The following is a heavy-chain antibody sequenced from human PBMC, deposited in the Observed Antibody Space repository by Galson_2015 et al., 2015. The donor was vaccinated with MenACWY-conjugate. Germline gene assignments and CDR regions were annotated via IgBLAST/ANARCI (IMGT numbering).Heavy chain of an antibody. CDR1: GFPFSTYD. Sequence: SLRLSCAASGFPFSTYDMHWVRHATGKGLEWVSHINNDGTTTNYADSVKGRFTISRDNARDTVFLQMNSLTAEDRAVYYCARGGFYETLDSWGQGTLVAVSS. V-gene: IGHV3-74*01. D-gene: IGHD5/OR15-5a*01. CDR3: ARGGFYETLDS. J-gene: IGHJ4*02. CDR2: INNDGTTT.